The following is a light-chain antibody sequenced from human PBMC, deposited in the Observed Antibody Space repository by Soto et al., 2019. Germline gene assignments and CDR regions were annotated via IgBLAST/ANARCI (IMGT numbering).Light chain of an antibody. CDR1: SNDVGGYNY. V-gene: IGLV2-14*01. CDR3: SSFTSRGTYV. Sequence: QSVLTQPASVSGSAGQSITISCTGTSNDVGGYNYVSWYQQHPGKAPKVMIYEVTYRPSGVFNRFSGSKSGNTASLTISGLQAEDEADYYCSSFTSRGTYVFGTGTKLTVL. J-gene: IGLJ1*01. CDR2: EVT.